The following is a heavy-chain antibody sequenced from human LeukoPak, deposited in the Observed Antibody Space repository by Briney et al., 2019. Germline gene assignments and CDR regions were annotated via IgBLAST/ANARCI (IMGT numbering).Heavy chain of an antibody. CDR1: GYTFTGYY. D-gene: IGHD3-22*01. J-gene: IGHJ3*02. V-gene: IGHV1-2*06. Sequence: GASVKVSCKASGYTFTGYYMHWVRQAPGQGLEWMGRINPNSGSTNYAQKLQGRVTMTSDTSISTAYMELSRLRSDDTAVYYCASDWGYYYDSSGYSDAFDTWGQGTMVTVSS. CDR3: ASDWGYYYDSSGYSDAFDT. CDR2: INPNSGST.